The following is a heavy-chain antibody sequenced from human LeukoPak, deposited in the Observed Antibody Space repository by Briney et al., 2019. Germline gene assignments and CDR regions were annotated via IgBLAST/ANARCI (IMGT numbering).Heavy chain of an antibody. CDR3: ARDCSTSTCCGRL. J-gene: IGHJ4*02. CDR2: ISAYNGNI. Sequence: PSVKVSCKASGYTFTNYGVSWVRQAPGQRLEWMGWISAYNGNIDYAQNLQGRVTMTTDTSTSTAYMELRSLRSDDTAVYYCARDCSTSTCCGRLWGQGTLVIVSS. V-gene: IGHV1-18*01. CDR1: GYTFTNYG. D-gene: IGHD2-2*01.